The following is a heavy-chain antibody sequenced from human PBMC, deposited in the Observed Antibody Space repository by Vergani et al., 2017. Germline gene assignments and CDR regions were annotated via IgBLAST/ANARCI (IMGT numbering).Heavy chain of an antibody. CDR1: GFTFSSYG. D-gene: IGHD2-21*02. V-gene: IGHV3-30*18. J-gene: IGHJ3*02. CDR2: ISYDGSNK. Sequence: QVQLVESGGGVVQPGRSLRLSCAASGFTFSSYGMHWVRQAPGKGLEWVAVISYDGSNKYYADSVKGRFTISRDNSKNTLYLQMNSLRAEDTAVYYCAKDLVGLMVVVTAIPVWHAFDIWGQGTMVTVSS. CDR3: AKDLVGLMVVVTAIPVWHAFDI.